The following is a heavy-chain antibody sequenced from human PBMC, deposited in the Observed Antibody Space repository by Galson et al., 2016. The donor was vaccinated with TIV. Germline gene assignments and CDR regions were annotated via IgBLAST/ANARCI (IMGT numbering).Heavy chain of an antibody. CDR1: GGSFSSYV. V-gene: IGHV1-69*13. CDR3: AKDRNTAMDTYYWYYGMDV. J-gene: IGHJ6*02. D-gene: IGHD5-18*01. CDR2: IIPLFSTA. Sequence: SVKVSCKASGGSFSSYVISWVRQAPGQGLEWMGGIIPLFSTANYAQKFQGRVTITADESTSKAYMELSSLRSEDTAIYYCAKDRNTAMDTYYWYYGMDVWGQGTTVTVSS.